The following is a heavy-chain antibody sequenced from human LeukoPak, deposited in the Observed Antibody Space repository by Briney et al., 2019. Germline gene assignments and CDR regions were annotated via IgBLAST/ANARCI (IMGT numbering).Heavy chain of an antibody. CDR1: VGTFSSYA. V-gene: IGHV1-69*05. CDR2: IISNFGTA. Sequence: GASVKVSCRASVGTFSSYAISWVRQAPGQGLEWMGGIISNFGTANYAQKFQGRVTITTDESTSTAYMELSSLRSEDTAVYYCARVGPGSGSYYNYYFDYWGQGTLVTVSS. CDR3: ARVGPGSGSYYNYYFDY. D-gene: IGHD3-10*01. J-gene: IGHJ4*02.